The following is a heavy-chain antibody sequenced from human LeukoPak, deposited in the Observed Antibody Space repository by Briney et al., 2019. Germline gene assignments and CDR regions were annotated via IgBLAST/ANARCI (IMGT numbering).Heavy chain of an antibody. D-gene: IGHD3-3*01. CDR1: GYTFTGYY. CDR3: ARIRSGPRSFDI. CDR2: INPNSGGT. V-gene: IGHV1-2*02. J-gene: IGHJ3*02. Sequence: ASVKVSCKASGYTFTGYYMHWVRQAPRQGLEWMGWINPNSGGTNYAQKFQGRVTMTRDTSISTAYMELSRLRSDDTAVYYCARIRSGPRSFDIWGQGTMVTVSS.